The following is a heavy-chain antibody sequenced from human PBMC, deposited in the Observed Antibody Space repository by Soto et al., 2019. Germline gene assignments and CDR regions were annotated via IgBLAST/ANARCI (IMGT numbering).Heavy chain of an antibody. CDR3: ARAGAATLSDY. D-gene: IGHD2-15*01. J-gene: IGHJ4*02. CDR2: IYYSGST. V-gene: IGHV4-59*01. CDR1: GDTIGSYY. Sequence: PSETQSLTYSVSGDTIGSYYCSWIRQPPGKGLEWIGHIYYSGSTNYNPSLKSRVTISVDTSKNQFSLKLSSVTAADTAMYYCARAGAATLSDYWGQGTLVTVSS.